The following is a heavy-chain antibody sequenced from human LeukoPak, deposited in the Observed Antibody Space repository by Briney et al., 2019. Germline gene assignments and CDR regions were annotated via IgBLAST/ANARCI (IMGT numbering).Heavy chain of an antibody. CDR2: IWYDGSNK. V-gene: IGHV3-30*19. CDR1: GFTFSSYG. Sequence: QPGGSLRLSCAASGFTFSSYGMHWVRQAPGKGLEWVAVIWYDGSNKYYADSVKGRFTISRDNSKNTLYLQMNSLRAEDTAVYYCARVGVLLTPDYWGQGTLVTVSS. J-gene: IGHJ4*02. D-gene: IGHD3-10*01. CDR3: ARVGVLLTPDY.